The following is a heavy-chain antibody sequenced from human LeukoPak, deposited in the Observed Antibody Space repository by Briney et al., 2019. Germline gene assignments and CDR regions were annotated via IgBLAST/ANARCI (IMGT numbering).Heavy chain of an antibody. Sequence: EGSLRLSCAASGFTFRNFWMSWVRQAPGKGLEWVANIKQDGSEKYSVDSVKGRFTISRDNAKSSLYLQMNSLSAEDSALYYCARDGVGNVAVADLTWFDSWGQGALVIVSS. J-gene: IGHJ5*01. CDR2: IKQDGSEK. D-gene: IGHD6-19*01. V-gene: IGHV3-7*01. CDR3: ARDGVGNVAVADLTWFDS. CDR1: GFTFRNFW.